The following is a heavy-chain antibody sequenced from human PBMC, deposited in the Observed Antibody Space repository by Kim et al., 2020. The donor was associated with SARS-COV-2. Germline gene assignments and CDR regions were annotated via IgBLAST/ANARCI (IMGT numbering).Heavy chain of an antibody. Sequence: SVKVSCKASGGTFSSYTISWVRQAPGQGLEWMGRIIPILGIANYAQKFQGRVTITADKSTSTAYMELSSLRSEDTAVYYCAREITRITMVRGVITGGWFDPWGQGTLVTVSS. CDR3: AREITRITMVRGVITGGWFDP. V-gene: IGHV1-69*04. D-gene: IGHD3-10*01. J-gene: IGHJ5*02. CDR1: GGTFSSYT. CDR2: IIPILGIA.